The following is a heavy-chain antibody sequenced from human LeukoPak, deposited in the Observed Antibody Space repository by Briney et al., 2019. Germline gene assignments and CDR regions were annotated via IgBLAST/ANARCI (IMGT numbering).Heavy chain of an antibody. CDR3: AKDFDYGDENDY. CDR1: GFTFSSYE. CDR2: ISGSGGST. D-gene: IGHD4-17*01. V-gene: IGHV3-23*01. J-gene: IGHJ4*02. Sequence: GGSLRLSCAASGFTFSSYEMNWVRQAPGKGLEWVSAISGSGGSTYYADSVKGRFTISRDNSKNTLYLQMNSLRAEDTAVYYCAKDFDYGDENDYWGQGTLVTVSS.